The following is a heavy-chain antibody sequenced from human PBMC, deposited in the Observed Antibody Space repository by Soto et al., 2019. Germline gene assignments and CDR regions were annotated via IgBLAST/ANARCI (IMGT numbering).Heavy chain of an antibody. CDR1: GFTFSSYA. Sequence: VQLLESGGGLVQPGGSLRLSCAASGFTFSSYAMSWVRQAPGKGLEWVSAISGSGGSTYYADSVKGRFTISRDNSKNTLYLQMSSLRAEDTAVYYCAKDTYNWNDGTIFDPWGQGTLVTVSS. D-gene: IGHD1-1*01. CDR3: AKDTYNWNDGTIFDP. CDR2: ISGSGGST. V-gene: IGHV3-23*01. J-gene: IGHJ5*02.